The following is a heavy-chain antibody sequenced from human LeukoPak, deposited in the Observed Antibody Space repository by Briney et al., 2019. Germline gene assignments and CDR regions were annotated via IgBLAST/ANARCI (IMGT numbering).Heavy chain of an antibody. Sequence: KASETLSLTCTVSGGSISSYYWSWIRQPPGKGLEWIGYIYYSGSTNYNPSLKSRVTISVDTSKNRFSLKLSSVTAADTAVYYCARESGATGAVYFDYWGQGTLVTVSS. CDR2: IYYSGST. V-gene: IGHV4-59*01. J-gene: IGHJ4*02. CDR3: ARESGATGAVYFDY. CDR1: GGSISSYY. D-gene: IGHD1-26*01.